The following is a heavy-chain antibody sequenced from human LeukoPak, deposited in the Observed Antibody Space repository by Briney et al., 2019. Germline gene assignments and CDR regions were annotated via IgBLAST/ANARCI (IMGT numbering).Heavy chain of an antibody. Sequence: SETLSLTCTVSGGSISSYYWSWLRQPPGKGLEWIGHIYYSGSTNYNPSLKSRVTISVDTSKNQFSLKLSSVTAADTAVYYCARVADYYGSGSYPGTFDYWGQGTLVTVSS. J-gene: IGHJ4*02. V-gene: IGHV4-59*01. CDR3: ARVADYYGSGSYPGTFDY. CDR1: GGSISSYY. CDR2: IYYSGST. D-gene: IGHD3-10*01.